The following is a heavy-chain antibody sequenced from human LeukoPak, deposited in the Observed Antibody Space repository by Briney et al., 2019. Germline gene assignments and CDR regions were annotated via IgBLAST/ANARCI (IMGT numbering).Heavy chain of an antibody. J-gene: IGHJ4*02. V-gene: IGHV3-30*18. CDR2: ISYVGNNK. CDR1: GLTFNSFG. Sequence: PGGSLRLSCAASGLTFNSFGMHWVRQAPGKGLEWVAVISYVGNNKYYADSVKGRFTISRDNSKNTLYLQMNSLRAEDTAVYYCAKEGVPPHTYDSSGSYYFDYWGQGTLVTVSS. CDR3: AKEGVPPHTYDSSGSYYFDY. D-gene: IGHD3-22*01.